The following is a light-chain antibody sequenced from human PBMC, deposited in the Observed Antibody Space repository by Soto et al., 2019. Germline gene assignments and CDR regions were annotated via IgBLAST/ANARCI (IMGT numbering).Light chain of an antibody. J-gene: IGKJ1*01. CDR3: QQYNNWPWT. CDR2: DAS. V-gene: IGKV3-15*01. Sequence: EIVMTQSPATLSVSPGDRATLSCRASQSVSSNLAWYQQKPGQAPRLLIYDASTRATGIPARFSGSGSGTEFTLTISSPQSEDSAVYYCQQYNNWPWTFGQGTKVEIK. CDR1: QSVSSN.